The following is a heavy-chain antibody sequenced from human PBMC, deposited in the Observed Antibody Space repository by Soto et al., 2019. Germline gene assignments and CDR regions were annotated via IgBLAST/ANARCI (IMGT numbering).Heavy chain of an antibody. V-gene: IGHV4-34*01. CDR2: INHSGST. D-gene: IGHD3-3*01. CDR3: ARGAYNYDFWSGSYTGPQIDF. J-gene: IGHJ4*02. CDR1: GGSFSGYY. Sequence: SETLSLTCAVYGGSFSGYYWSWIRQPPGKGLEWIGEINHSGSTNYNPSLKSRVTISVDTSKNQFSLKLNSVTAADTAVYYCARGAYNYDFWSGSYTGPQIDFWGQGTLVTSPQ.